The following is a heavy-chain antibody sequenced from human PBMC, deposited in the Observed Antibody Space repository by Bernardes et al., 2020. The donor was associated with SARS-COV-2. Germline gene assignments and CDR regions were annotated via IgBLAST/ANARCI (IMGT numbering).Heavy chain of an antibody. CDR3: ARRLIVEARAGLDY. CDR1: GFTFSSYS. D-gene: IGHD2-15*01. CDR2: IGPSSRDI. Sequence: GGSLRVSCAASGFTFSSYSMYWVRETPGKGLEWVSHIGPSSRDISYADSVKGRFTISRDDAENSLYLQMNSLTAEDTAVYYCARRLIVEARAGLDYWGQGTLVTVSS. J-gene: IGHJ4*02. V-gene: IGHV3-21*05.